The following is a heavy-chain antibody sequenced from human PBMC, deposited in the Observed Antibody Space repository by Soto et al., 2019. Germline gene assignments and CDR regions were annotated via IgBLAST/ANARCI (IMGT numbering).Heavy chain of an antibody. CDR1: GFTFSDYY. D-gene: IGHD6-19*01. CDR2: ISSSSSYT. V-gene: IGHV3-11*06. Sequence: PGGSLRLSXAASGFTFSDYYRSWIRQAPGKGLEWVSYISSSSSYTNYADSVKGRFTISRDNAKNSLYLQMNSLRAEDTAVYYRARDESWLAVAGTSWFDPWGQGTLVTVSS. J-gene: IGHJ5*02. CDR3: ARDESWLAVAGTSWFDP.